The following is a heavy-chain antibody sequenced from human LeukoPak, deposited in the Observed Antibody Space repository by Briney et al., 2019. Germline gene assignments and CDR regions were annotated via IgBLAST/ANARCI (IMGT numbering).Heavy chain of an antibody. D-gene: IGHD6-19*01. CDR1: GFTFSDYY. CDR2: ISGSGGDT. CDR3: AKTTAGYSSGRYPGWPVDY. J-gene: IGHJ4*02. V-gene: IGHV3-23*01. Sequence: GGSLRLSCAASGFTFSDYYMSWIRQAPGKGLEWVSGISGSGGDTYFADSVKGRFTISRDNSKNTVFLLMDSLRAEDTAVYYCAKTTAGYSSGRYPGWPVDYWGQGTLVTVSS.